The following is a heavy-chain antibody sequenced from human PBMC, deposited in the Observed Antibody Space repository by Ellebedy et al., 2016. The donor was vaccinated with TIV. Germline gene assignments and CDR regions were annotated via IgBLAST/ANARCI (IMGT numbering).Heavy chain of an antibody. D-gene: IGHD2-21*01. Sequence: ASVKVSXXASGYTFTSYYMHWVRQAPGQGLEWMGIINPSGGSTNYAQKFQGRVTMTRDTSISTAYMELSRLRSDDTAVYYCARVPGDGLDYWGQGTLVTVSS. CDR1: GYTFTSYY. CDR2: INPSGGST. V-gene: IGHV1-2*02. J-gene: IGHJ4*02. CDR3: ARVPGDGLDY.